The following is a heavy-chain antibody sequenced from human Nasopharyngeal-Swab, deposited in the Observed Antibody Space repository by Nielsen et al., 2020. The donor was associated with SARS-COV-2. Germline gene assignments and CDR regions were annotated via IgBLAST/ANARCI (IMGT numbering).Heavy chain of an antibody. V-gene: IGHV3-21*01. CDR1: GFTFSSYS. Sequence: GESLKISCAAPGFTFSSYSMNWVRQAPGKGLEWVSSISSSSSYIYYADSVKGRFTISRDNAKNSLYLQMNSLRAEDTAVYYCARHLPLRFLEWLFPDYFDYWGQGTLVTVSS. CDR3: ARHLPLRFLEWLFPDYFDY. CDR2: ISSSSSYI. D-gene: IGHD3-3*01. J-gene: IGHJ4*02.